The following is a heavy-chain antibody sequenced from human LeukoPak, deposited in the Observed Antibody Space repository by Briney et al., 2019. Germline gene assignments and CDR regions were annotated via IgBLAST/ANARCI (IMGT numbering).Heavy chain of an antibody. V-gene: IGHV4-59*01. Sequence: SETLSLTCAVSGGSISSYYWSWIRQPPGKGLEWIGYISYSGRTNYNPSLKSRVTISADTSKNQLCLKLSSVTAADTAVYHFPGVRGDISAGYLTDHIDYWGQGTLVTVSS. D-gene: IGHD3-9*01. CDR2: ISYSGRT. CDR3: PGVRGDISAGYLTDHIDY. CDR1: GGSISSYY. J-gene: IGHJ4*02.